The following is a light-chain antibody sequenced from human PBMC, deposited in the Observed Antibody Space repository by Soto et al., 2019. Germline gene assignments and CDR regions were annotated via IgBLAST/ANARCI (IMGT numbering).Light chain of an antibody. Sequence: DIQMTQSPSSVSAAVGDRVTITCRASQGISSWLAWYQQQPGRAPKLLIYAASTLQRGVPSRFSGSGSGTDFSLTISSLQPEDFATYYCQQAHSLPVTFGQGTRLEI. J-gene: IGKJ5*01. V-gene: IGKV1-12*01. CDR1: QGISSW. CDR2: AAS. CDR3: QQAHSLPVT.